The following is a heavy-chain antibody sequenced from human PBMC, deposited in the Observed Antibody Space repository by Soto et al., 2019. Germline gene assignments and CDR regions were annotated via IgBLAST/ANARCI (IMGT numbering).Heavy chain of an antibody. D-gene: IGHD2-8*02. V-gene: IGHV4-4*07. CDR1: GGAISSYY. CDR3: ARGMTPPGAPAWYYFDS. J-gene: IGHJ4*02. Sequence: PSETLSLTCNVSGGAISSYYWSWIRQPAGRGLEWIGRIYSSGSTKYNPSLKSRVTMSVDTSKNQFSLRLTSVTAADTALYYCARGMTPPGAPAWYYFDSWGQGTLVTVSS. CDR2: IYSSGST.